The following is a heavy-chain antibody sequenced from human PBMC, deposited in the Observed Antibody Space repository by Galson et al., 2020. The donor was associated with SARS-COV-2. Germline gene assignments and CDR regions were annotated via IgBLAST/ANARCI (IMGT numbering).Heavy chain of an antibody. V-gene: IGHV3-20*04. J-gene: IGHJ6*02. CDR1: GFIFGDYG. CDR3: ARKDYDGSGSDV. D-gene: IGHD3-10*01. CDR2: INWSGGTT. Sequence: GESLKISCAASGFIFGDYGMSWVRQAPGKGLEWVSGINWSGGTTVYGDSVKGRFTISRDNAKNSLYLQMNSLRGEDTALYYCARKDYDGSGSDVWGQGTTVTVS.